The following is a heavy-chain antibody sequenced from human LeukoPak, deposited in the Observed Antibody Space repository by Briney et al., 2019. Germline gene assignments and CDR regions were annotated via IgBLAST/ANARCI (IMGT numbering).Heavy chain of an antibody. D-gene: IGHD1-7*01. CDR2: MNGEGTTI. CDR3: ATARNFRFEY. V-gene: IGHV3-74*01. Sequence: GGSLRLSCAASGFTFSSYWMHWVRQAPGKGLMWVSRMNGEGTTIDYADSVKGRFTVSRDYAKNTLFLQMNNLRTEDTALYFCATARNFRFEYWGQGSLVIVSA. CDR1: GFTFSSYW. J-gene: IGHJ4*02.